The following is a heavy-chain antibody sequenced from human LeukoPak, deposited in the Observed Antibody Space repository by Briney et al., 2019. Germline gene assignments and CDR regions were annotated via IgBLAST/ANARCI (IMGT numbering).Heavy chain of an antibody. Sequence: SVKVSCKASGGTFSSYAISWVRQAPGQGLEWMGGIIPIFGTADYAQKFQGRVTITADESTSTAYMELSSLRSEDTAVYYCARGRYMVRGVIINDYWGQGTLVTVSS. CDR3: ARGRYMVRGVIINDY. CDR2: IIPIFGTA. D-gene: IGHD3-10*01. J-gene: IGHJ4*02. CDR1: GGTFSSYA. V-gene: IGHV1-69*13.